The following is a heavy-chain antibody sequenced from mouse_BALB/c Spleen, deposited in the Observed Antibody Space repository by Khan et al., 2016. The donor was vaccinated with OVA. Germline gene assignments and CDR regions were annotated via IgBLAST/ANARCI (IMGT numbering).Heavy chain of an antibody. Sequence: EVQLQESGGGLVKPGGSLTLSCAASGFTFSSYTMSWVRQTPEKRLEWVATITSGGSYTYYPDSVKGRFTISRDNAKNTLYLQMSSLKSEDTAMYYCTASYWGQGTLVTVSA. CDR1: GFTFSSYT. CDR3: TASY. V-gene: IGHV5-6-4*01. J-gene: IGHJ3*01. CDR2: ITSGGSYT.